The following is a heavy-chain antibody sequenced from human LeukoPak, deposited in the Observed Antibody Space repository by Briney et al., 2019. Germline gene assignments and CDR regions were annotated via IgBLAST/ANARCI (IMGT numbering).Heavy chain of an antibody. D-gene: IGHD2-2*02. CDR2: INHSGST. J-gene: IGHJ4*02. Sequence: SETLSLTCAVYGGSFSGYYWSWIRQPPGKVLEWIGEINHSGSTNYNPSLKSRVTISVDTSKNQFSLKLSSVTAADTAVYYCARGGGIVVVPAATPQHYFDYWGQGTLVTVSS. CDR1: GGSFSGYY. CDR3: ARGGGIVVVPAATPQHYFDY. V-gene: IGHV4-34*01.